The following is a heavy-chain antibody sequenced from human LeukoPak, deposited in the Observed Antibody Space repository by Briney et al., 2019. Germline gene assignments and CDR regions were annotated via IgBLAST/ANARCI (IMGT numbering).Heavy chain of an antibody. V-gene: IGHV3-23*01. J-gene: IGHJ4*02. CDR1: GFTFSSYA. CDR3: AVSSSSWAPFDY. Sequence: PGGSLRLSCAASGFTFSSYAMSWVRQAPGKGLGWVSAISGSGGSTYYADSVKGRFTISRDNSENTLYLQMNSLRAEDTAVYYCAVSSSSWAPFDYWGQGTLVTVSS. CDR2: ISGSGGST. D-gene: IGHD6-13*01.